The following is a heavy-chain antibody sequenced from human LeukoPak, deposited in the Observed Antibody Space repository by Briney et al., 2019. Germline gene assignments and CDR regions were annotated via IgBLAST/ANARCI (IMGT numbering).Heavy chain of an antibody. V-gene: IGHV5-51*01. J-gene: IGHJ3*02. CDR3: ARHTESVEMVPNDAFDN. D-gene: IGHD5-24*01. Sequence: ESLKISCKCSGYSSTSYWIGWVRQMPGKGLEWIGIIYPGDSDTRYSSCFQGQVTISADKSISTAYLQWSSLKASDTAMYYCARHTESVEMVPNDAFDNWGQGTMVTVSS. CDR1: GYSSTSYW. CDR2: IYPGDSDT.